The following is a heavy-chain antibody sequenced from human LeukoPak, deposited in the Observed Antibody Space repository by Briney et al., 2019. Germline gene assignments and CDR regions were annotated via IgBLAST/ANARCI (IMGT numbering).Heavy chain of an antibody. D-gene: IGHD4-23*01. CDR1: GFTFNSYE. CDR2: ISSGGGTT. V-gene: IGHV3-48*03. CDR3: ATVGRSKVGGY. Sequence: PGGSLRLSCAASGFTFNSYEMNCVRQAPGKGLEWVSYISSGGGTTYYADSVKGRSTMSRDNARNSLYLQMNSLRADDTAVYYCATVGRSKVGGYWGQGILVTVSS. J-gene: IGHJ4*02.